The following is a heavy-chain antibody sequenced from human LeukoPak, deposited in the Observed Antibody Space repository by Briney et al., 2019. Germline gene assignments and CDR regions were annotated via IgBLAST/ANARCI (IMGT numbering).Heavy chain of an antibody. V-gene: IGHV1-2*02. CDR1: VDTFTVYY. CDR2: INPNSGGT. Sequence: ASVKVSCKASVDTFTVYYMHWVRQAPGQGLEWMGWINPNSGGTNYAQKFQGRVTMTRDTSISTAYMELSRLRSDDTAVYYCMRGGYYYDSSGYYYFDYWGQGTLVTVSS. D-gene: IGHD3-22*01. J-gene: IGHJ4*02. CDR3: MRGGYYYDSSGYYYFDY.